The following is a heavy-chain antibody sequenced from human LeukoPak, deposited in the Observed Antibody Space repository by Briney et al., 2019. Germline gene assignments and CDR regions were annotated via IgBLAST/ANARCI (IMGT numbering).Heavy chain of an antibody. J-gene: IGHJ4*02. CDR2: INQDGSVK. V-gene: IGHV3-7*01. CDR3: ARERPGSASALEY. D-gene: IGHD6-25*01. CDR1: GFTFSRYW. Sequence: GRSLSLSCSASGFTFSRYWMSCVRQAPGTGLECVANINQDGSVKYHVDSVNNRFTISRDNARNSLYLQMNSLRAEDTAMFYCARERPGSASALEYWGQGTLVTVSS.